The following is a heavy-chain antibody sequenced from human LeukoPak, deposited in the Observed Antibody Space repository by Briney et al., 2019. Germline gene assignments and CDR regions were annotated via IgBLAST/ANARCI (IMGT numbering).Heavy chain of an antibody. Sequence: PGGSLRLSCSASGFTFTSFAMHWVRRAPRKGLEYVSAISSSGSNIFYADSVKGRFTISRDNSKSTLYLQMSGLRTDDTAVYYCVRDLRGVEPPPPHQKYWGQGTLVTVSS. CDR2: ISSSGSNI. D-gene: IGHD1-14*01. V-gene: IGHV3-64D*06. CDR1: GFTFTSFA. CDR3: VRDLRGVEPPPPHQKY. J-gene: IGHJ4*02.